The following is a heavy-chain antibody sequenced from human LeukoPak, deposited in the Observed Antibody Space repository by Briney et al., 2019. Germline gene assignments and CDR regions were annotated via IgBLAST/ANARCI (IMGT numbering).Heavy chain of an antibody. Sequence: SETLSLTCTVSGGSISSSSYYWGWIRQPPGKGLEWIGSIYYSGSTYYNPSLKSRVTISVDTSKNQFSLKLSSVTAADTAVYYCARDVRVAFYYDSSGYYYASAFDIWGQGTMVTVSS. D-gene: IGHD3-22*01. CDR3: ARDVRVAFYYDSSGYYYASAFDI. V-gene: IGHV4-39*07. CDR1: GGSISSSSYY. CDR2: IYYSGST. J-gene: IGHJ3*02.